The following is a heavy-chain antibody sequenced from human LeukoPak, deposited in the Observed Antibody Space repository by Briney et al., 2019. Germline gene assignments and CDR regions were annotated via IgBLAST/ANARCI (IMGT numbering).Heavy chain of an antibody. J-gene: IGHJ5*02. D-gene: IGHD3-10*01. V-gene: IGHV3-21*01. CDR3: AKVSYYGSGSYYT. CDR1: GFTFSSYS. CDR2: ISSSSSYI. Sequence: PGGSLRLSCAASGFTFSSYSMNWVRQAPGKGLEWVSSISSSSSYIYYADSVKGRFTISRDNAKNSLYLQMNSLRAEDTAVYYCAKVSYYGSGSYYTWGQGTLVTVSS.